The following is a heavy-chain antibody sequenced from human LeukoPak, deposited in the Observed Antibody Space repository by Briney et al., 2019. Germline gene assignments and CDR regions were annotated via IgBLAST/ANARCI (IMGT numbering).Heavy chain of an antibody. CDR1: GFSFSSYW. Sequence: PGGSLRLSCAASGFSFSSYWMHWVRQAPGKGLVWVSRINTDGSITKYADSVKGRFNISRDNAMNTLYLEMNSLGAEDTAVYYWVRVLLTWTSNWLDPWGQGTLVSVSS. J-gene: IGHJ5*02. V-gene: IGHV3-74*01. CDR2: INTDGSIT. D-gene: IGHD2/OR15-2a*01. CDR3: VRVLLTWTSNWLDP.